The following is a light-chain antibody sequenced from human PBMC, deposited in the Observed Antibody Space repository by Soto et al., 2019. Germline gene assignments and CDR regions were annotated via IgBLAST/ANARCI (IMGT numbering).Light chain of an antibody. CDR2: GAS. J-gene: IGKJ1*01. CDR1: QSVSSTF. Sequence: EIVMTQSPATLSVSPGERATLSCRASQSVSSTFLAWYQQKPGQAPRLLIYGASSRATGIPDRFSGSGSGTHFTLTISRLEPEDFAMYFCQQYVSSPQTFGQGTKVDIK. CDR3: QQYVSSPQT. V-gene: IGKV3-20*01.